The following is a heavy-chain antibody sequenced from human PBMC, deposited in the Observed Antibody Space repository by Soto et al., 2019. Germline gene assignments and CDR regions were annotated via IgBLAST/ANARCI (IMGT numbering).Heavy chain of an antibody. D-gene: IGHD2-15*01. CDR1: GFTVSVDS. CDR2: IYSAGST. CDR3: ARDFSDFSGGNRDN. J-gene: IGHJ4*02. V-gene: IGHV3-66*01. Sequence: GGSLRLSCAASGFTVSVDSMIWVRQAPGKGLEWVSLIYSAGSTYYADSVKGRFTISRDNSKNTLYLQMNSLRAEDTAVYYCARDFSDFSGGNRDNWGQGTLVTVSS.